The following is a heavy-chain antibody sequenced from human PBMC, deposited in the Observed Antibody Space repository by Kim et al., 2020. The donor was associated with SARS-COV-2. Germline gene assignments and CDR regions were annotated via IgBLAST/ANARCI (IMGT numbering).Heavy chain of an antibody. J-gene: IGHJ4*02. CDR3: ATLDSSGYYKEYYFDY. D-gene: IGHD3-22*01. CDR1: GYTLTELS. CDR2: FDPEDGET. Sequence: ASVKVSCKVSGYTLTELSMHWVRQAPGKGLEWMGGFDPEDGETIYAQKFQGRATMTEDTSTDTAYMDLSSLRSEDTAVYYCATLDSSGYYKEYYFDYWRQGTLVTVSS. V-gene: IGHV1-24*01.